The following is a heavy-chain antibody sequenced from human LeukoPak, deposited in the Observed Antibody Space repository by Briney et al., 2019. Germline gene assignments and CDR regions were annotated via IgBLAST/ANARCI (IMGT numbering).Heavy chain of an antibody. V-gene: IGHV4-39*01. CDR3: ASRVGAIRR. J-gene: IGHJ4*02. CDR1: GGSISSSSYY. Sequence: SETLSLTCTVSGGSISSSSYYWGWIRQPPGKGLEWIGSIYYSGSTYYNPSLKSRITISVDTSKNQFSLMLSSVTAADTAVYYCASRVGAIRRWGQGTLVTVSS. CDR2: IYYSGST. D-gene: IGHD1-26*01.